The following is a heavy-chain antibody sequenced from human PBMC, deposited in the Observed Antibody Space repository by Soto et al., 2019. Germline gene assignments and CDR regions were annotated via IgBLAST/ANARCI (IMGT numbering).Heavy chain of an antibody. CDR2: IYHSGST. V-gene: IGHV4-30-2*01. Sequence: SETLSLTCAVSGGSISSGGYSWSWIRQPPGKGLEWIGYIYHSGSTYYNPSLKSRVTISVDRSKNQFSLKLSSVTAADTAVYYCARGPLGAFLTQGRYYFDYWGQGTLVTVSS. D-gene: IGHD1-26*01. CDR1: GGSISSGGYS. J-gene: IGHJ4*02. CDR3: ARGPLGAFLTQGRYYFDY.